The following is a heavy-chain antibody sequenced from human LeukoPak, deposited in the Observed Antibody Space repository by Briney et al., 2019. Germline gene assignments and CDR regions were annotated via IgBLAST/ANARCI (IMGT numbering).Heavy chain of an antibody. CDR2: ISDSGSI. D-gene: IGHD5-24*01. Sequence: PSETLSLTCKFSADSMSDYDWSWIRQPAGKGLEWIGRISDSGSINYNPSLKSRITMSVDTSKKQFSLKLSSVTAADTAVYYCARDLMALTDVWGKGTTVTVSS. J-gene: IGHJ6*04. CDR3: ARDLMALTDV. CDR1: ADSMSDYD. V-gene: IGHV4-4*07.